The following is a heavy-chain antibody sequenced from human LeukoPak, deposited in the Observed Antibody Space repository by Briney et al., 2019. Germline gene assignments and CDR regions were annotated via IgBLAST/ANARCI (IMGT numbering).Heavy chain of an antibody. CDR2: INPNSGGT. D-gene: IGHD3-10*01. CDR3: ARDLSPYYGSGSWDY. Sequence: ASVKVSCKASGCTFTGYYMHWVRQAPGQGLEWMGWINPNSGGTNYAQKFQGRVTMTRDTSISTAYMELSRLRSDDTAVYYCARDLSPYYGSGSWDYWGQGTLVTVSS. CDR1: GCTFTGYY. V-gene: IGHV1-2*02. J-gene: IGHJ4*02.